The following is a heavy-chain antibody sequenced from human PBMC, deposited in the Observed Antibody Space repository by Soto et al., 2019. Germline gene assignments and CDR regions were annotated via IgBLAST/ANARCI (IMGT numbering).Heavy chain of an antibody. Sequence: EVQLLESGGGLVQPGGSLRLSCAASGFTFSNYAMIWVRQAPGKGLEWVSSISGSGATTYYADSVKGRFTISRNNSKNSLYLQMTSLRAEDTAVYYCAKDSLYYYGSALRKGLDYWGQGTLVTVSS. CDR3: AKDSLYYYGSALRKGLDY. V-gene: IGHV3-23*01. D-gene: IGHD3-10*01. J-gene: IGHJ4*02. CDR2: ISGSGATT. CDR1: GFTFSNYA.